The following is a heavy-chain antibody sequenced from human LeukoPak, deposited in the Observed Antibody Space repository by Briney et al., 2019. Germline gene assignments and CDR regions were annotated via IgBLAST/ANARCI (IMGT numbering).Heavy chain of an antibody. D-gene: IGHD2-2*01. Sequence: QPGGSLRLSCAASGFTFSSYSMNWVRQAPGKGLEWVSYISSSSSTIYYADSVKGRFTISRDNAKNSLYLQMNSLRAEDTAVYYCARGTWYYFDYWGQGTLVTVSS. V-gene: IGHV3-48*04. CDR3: ARGTWYYFDY. J-gene: IGHJ4*02. CDR1: GFTFSSYS. CDR2: ISSSSSTI.